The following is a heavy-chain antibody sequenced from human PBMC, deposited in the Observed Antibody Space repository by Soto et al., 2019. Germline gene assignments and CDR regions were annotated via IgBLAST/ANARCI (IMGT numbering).Heavy chain of an antibody. J-gene: IGHJ6*02. Sequence: SVKVSCKASGGSFSNYAIHWVRQAPGQGLEWMGGIIPIFGTTTYAQKFQGTVTIIADKSTSTAYMELSSLRSEDTAVYYCARDRGYSDYTYYYYGMDVWGQGTTVTVSS. CDR2: IIPIFGTT. D-gene: IGHD5-12*01. CDR1: GGSFSNYA. CDR3: ARDRGYSDYTYYYYGMDV. V-gene: IGHV1-69*06.